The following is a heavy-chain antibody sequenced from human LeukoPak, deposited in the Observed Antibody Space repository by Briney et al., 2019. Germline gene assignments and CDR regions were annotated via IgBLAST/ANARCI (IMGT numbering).Heavy chain of an antibody. Sequence: PGGSLRLSCAASGFTFSNAWMSWVRQAPGKGLEWVGRIKSKTDGGTTDYAAPVKGRFTISRDDSKNTLCLQMNSLKTEDTAVYYCTTRGSGSYYFDYWAREPWSPSPQ. CDR1: GFTFSNAW. CDR2: IKSKTDGGTT. D-gene: IGHD6-19*01. J-gene: IGHJ4*02. CDR3: TTRGSGSYYFDY. V-gene: IGHV3-15*01.